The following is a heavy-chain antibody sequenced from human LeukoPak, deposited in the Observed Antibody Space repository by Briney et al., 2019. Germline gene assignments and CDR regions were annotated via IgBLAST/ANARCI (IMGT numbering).Heavy chain of an antibody. Sequence: GGSLRLSCVVSGFTLKTFWMHWVRQVPGKGPVWISRINTEGEVTYADSVKGRFTMSRDNAKNTLYLQMNSLRAEDTAVYYCAKLRSSGWYLSHFDYWGQGTLVTVSS. CDR2: INTEGEV. V-gene: IGHV3-74*03. J-gene: IGHJ4*02. CDR1: GFTLKTFW. CDR3: AKLRSSGWYLSHFDY. D-gene: IGHD6-19*01.